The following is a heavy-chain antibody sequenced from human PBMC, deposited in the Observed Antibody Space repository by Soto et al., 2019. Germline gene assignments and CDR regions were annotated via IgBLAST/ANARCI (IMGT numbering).Heavy chain of an antibody. CDR1: AFSLSTSEEG. CDR3: AHKGGRGAGMDV. J-gene: IGHJ6*02. V-gene: IGHV2-5*02. D-gene: IGHD2-15*01. Sequence: QITLRESGPTLVKPTQTITLTCTFSAFSLSTSEEGVAWIRQPPGKALEWVALIYWDDDKRYSPSLKGRATITQNNSKNQVVLTMTNMDPADTATYYCAHKGGRGAGMDVWGQGTTVTVSS. CDR2: IYWDDDK.